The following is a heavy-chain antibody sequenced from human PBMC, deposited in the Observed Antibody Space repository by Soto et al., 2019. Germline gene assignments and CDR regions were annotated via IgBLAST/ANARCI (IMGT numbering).Heavy chain of an antibody. CDR3: ASRTGTTFDY. CDR2: IYYSGST. V-gene: IGHV4-39*01. Sequence: SLTCTVSGGSISSSSYYWGWIRQPPGKGLEWIGSIYYSGSTYYNPSLKSRVTISVDTSKSQFSLKLSSVTAADTAVYYCASRTGTTFDYWGQGTLVTVSS. CDR1: GGSISSSSYY. D-gene: IGHD1-7*01. J-gene: IGHJ4*02.